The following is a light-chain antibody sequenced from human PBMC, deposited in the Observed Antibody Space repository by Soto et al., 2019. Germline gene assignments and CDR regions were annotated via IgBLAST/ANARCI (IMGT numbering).Light chain of an antibody. J-gene: IGKJ1*01. CDR2: GAS. CDR1: QSVSNN. Sequence: EIVMTQSLATLSVYPGEKATLSCRASQSVSNNLAWFQQKPGQVPRLLIYGASNRATGVSARFSGSGSGTEFTLTISSLQSEDFAVYYCQQYHYWWTFGQGTKVEIK. V-gene: IGKV3-15*01. CDR3: QQYHYWWT.